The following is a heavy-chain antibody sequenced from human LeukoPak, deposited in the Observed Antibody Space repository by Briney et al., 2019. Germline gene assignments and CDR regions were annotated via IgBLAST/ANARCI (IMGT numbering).Heavy chain of an antibody. D-gene: IGHD3-10*01. V-gene: IGHV4-31*03. Sequence: SETLSLTCTVSGGSISSCGYYWSWIRQHPGKGLEWIGYIYYSGSTYYNPSLKSRVTISVDTSKNQFSLKLSSVTAADTAVYYCARLNSPSLWSGAEDYYMDVWGKGTTVTVSS. CDR1: GGSISSCGYY. CDR2: IYYSGST. J-gene: IGHJ6*03. CDR3: ARLNSPSLWSGAEDYYMDV.